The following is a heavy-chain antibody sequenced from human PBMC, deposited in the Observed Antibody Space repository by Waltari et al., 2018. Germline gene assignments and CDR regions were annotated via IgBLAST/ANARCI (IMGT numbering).Heavy chain of an antibody. J-gene: IGHJ4*02. V-gene: IGHV1-2*06. D-gene: IGHD6-19*01. CDR3: ARRLAVAGRDFDY. CDR1: GYTFTGYY. CDR2: INPNRGGT. Sequence: QVQLVQSGAEVKKPGASVKVSCKASGYTFTGYYMHWVRQAPGQGLEWMGRINPNRGGTNYAQKFQGRVTMTRDTSISTAYMELSRLRSDDTAVYYCARRLAVAGRDFDYWGQGTLVTVSS.